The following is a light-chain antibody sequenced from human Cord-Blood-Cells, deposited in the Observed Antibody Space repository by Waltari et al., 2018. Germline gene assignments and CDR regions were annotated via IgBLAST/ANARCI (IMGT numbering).Light chain of an antibody. CDR2: DAS. V-gene: IGKV3-11*01. Sequence: EIVLTQSPATLSLSPGERATLSCRASQSVSSYLAWYQQKPGQAPRLLIYDASNRATGIPARFRGSGSGXXXXXXXSSLEXEDFAVXXXXXRSNWPPMYTFGQGTKLEIK. J-gene: IGKJ2*01. CDR1: QSVSSY. CDR3: XXRSNWPPMYT.